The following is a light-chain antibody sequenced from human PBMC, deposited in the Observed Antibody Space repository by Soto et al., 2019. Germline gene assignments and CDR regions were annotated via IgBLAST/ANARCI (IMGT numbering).Light chain of an antibody. V-gene: IGLV1-44*01. CDR1: SSNIGSNT. Sequence: QSVLTQPPSASGTPGQRVTISCSGSSSNIGSNTVNWYQQLPGTAPKLLIYSNNQRPSGVPDRSSGSKSGTSAYLAISGLQSEDEADYYCAAWDDSLNGGVFGGGTKLTVL. CDR2: SNN. J-gene: IGLJ3*02. CDR3: AAWDDSLNGGV.